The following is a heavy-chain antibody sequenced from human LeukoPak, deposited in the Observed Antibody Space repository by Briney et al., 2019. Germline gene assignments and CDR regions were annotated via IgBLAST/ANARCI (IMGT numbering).Heavy chain of an antibody. D-gene: IGHD3-10*01. Sequence: PSETLSLTCTVSGYSISSGDYWGWIRPPPGKGLEWIGEINHSGSTNYNPSLKSRVTISVDTSKNQFSLKLSSVTAADTAVYYCARTATMVRGVRLVYWGQGTLVTVSS. CDR2: INHSGST. CDR3: ARTATMVRGVRLVY. J-gene: IGHJ4*02. CDR1: GYSISSGDY. V-gene: IGHV4-38-2*02.